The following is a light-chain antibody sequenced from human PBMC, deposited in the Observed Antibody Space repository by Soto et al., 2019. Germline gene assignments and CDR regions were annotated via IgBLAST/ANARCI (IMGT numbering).Light chain of an antibody. CDR2: GAS. Sequence: IVLTQSPDTLSLSPGERATLSCRASQSVSSSYLAWYQQKPGQAPRLLIYGASSKATGIPDRFSGSGYGTDLTLTISRLEPEDFAVYYCQQYGRSPLSFGPGTKVDIK. CDR1: QSVSSSY. CDR3: QQYGRSPLS. V-gene: IGKV3-20*01. J-gene: IGKJ3*01.